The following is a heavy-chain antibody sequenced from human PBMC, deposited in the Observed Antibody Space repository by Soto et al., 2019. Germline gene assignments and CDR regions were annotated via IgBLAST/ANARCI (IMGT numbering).Heavy chain of an antibody. D-gene: IGHD2-21*02. V-gene: IGHV3-48*04. Sequence: GGSLRLSCAGSGFTFSAFSMNWVRQAPGKGLEWISYIYGSSSTMYYADSVKGRFTISRDNAKNTLYLQMNNLRAEDTAVYYCARGGDTDYWGQGTLVTVSS. CDR1: GFTFSAFS. CDR2: IYGSSSTM. CDR3: ARGGDTDY. J-gene: IGHJ4*02.